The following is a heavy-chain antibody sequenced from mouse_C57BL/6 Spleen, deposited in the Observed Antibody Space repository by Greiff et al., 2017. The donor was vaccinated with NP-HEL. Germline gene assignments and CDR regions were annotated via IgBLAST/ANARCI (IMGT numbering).Heavy chain of an antibody. Sequence: EVQLVESGGGLVKPGGSLKLSCAASGFTFSDYGMHWVRQAPEKGLEWVAYISSGSSTIYYADTVKGRFTISRDNAKNTLFLQMTSLRSEDTAMYYCARGAPLLFYAMDYWGQGTSVTVSS. CDR1: GFTFSDYG. D-gene: IGHD2-1*01. CDR3: ARGAPLLFYAMDY. J-gene: IGHJ4*01. CDR2: ISSGSSTI. V-gene: IGHV5-17*01.